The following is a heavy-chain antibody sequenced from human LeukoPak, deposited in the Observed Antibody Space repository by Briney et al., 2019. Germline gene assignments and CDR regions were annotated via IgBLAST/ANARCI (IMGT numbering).Heavy chain of an antibody. V-gene: IGHV1-69*04. D-gene: IGHD2-2*02. CDR1: GGTFSNYA. CDR2: IIPTVGIA. CDR3: ARDSEYCNSATCYNSLRC. J-gene: IGHJ4*01. Sequence: GASVKVSCKASGGTFSNYAINWVRQAPGQGLEWMGRIIPTVGIANYAQKFEGRVTITADVFTTTAYMELSSLRSEDTAVYFCARDSEYCNSATCYNSLRCWGQGTLVTVSS.